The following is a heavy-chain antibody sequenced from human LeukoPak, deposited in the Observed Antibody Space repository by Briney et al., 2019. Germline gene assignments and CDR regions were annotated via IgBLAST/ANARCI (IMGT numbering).Heavy chain of an antibody. CDR1: GFTFSSYS. CDR3: ARVGGGVDYDFWSGYPRSHYYYYYMDV. V-gene: IGHV3-21*01. CDR2: ISSSSSYI. Sequence: GGSLRLSCAASGFTFSSYSMNWVRQAPGKGLEWVSSISSSSSYIYYADSVKGRFTISRDNAKNSLYLQMNSLRAEDTAVYYCARVGGGVDYDFWSGYPRSHYYYYYMDVWGKGTTVTVSS. D-gene: IGHD3-3*01. J-gene: IGHJ6*03.